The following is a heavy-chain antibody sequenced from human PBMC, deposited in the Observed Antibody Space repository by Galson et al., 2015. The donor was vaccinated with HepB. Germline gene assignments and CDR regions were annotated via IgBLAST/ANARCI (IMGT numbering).Heavy chain of an antibody. Sequence: SETLSLTCAVSGGSISSSNWWSWVRQPPGKGLEWIGEIYHSGSTNYNPSLKSRVTISVDKSKNQFSLKLSSVTAADTAVYYCARVGGSGSYSREFDYWGQGTLVTVSS. V-gene: IGHV4-4*02. CDR3: ARVGGSGSYSREFDY. CDR1: GGSISSSNW. CDR2: IYHSGST. D-gene: IGHD3-10*01. J-gene: IGHJ4*02.